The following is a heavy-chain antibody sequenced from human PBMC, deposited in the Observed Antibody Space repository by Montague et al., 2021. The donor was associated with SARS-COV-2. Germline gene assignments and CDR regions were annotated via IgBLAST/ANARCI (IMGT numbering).Heavy chain of an antibody. J-gene: IGHJ4*02. D-gene: IGHD3-10*01. CDR1: GGSIRSYY. Sequence: SETLSLTCTVSGGSIRSYYWSWIRQTPGKGLEWIGYIYYDGSTNYNPSLKSRVTMSVDSSKNQFPLRLSSVTAAATAVYYCARYWSYFEHWGQGTLVTVSS. V-gene: IGHV4-59*03. CDR2: IYYDGST. CDR3: ARYWSYFEH.